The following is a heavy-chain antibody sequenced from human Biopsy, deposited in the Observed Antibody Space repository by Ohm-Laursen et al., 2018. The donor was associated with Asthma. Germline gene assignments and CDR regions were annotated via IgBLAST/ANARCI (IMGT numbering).Heavy chain of an antibody. CDR3: AREGVAGTHIED. Sequence: SLRLSCSASGFAFSNYGMYWVRQAPGKGLEWVAGISYDGSDKYYGDSVKGRFTISRDNSKNTLSLQMNSLTAEDTAVYYCAREGVAGTHIEDWGQGTLVTVSS. V-gene: IGHV3-30*03. CDR1: GFAFSNYG. J-gene: IGHJ4*02. CDR2: ISYDGSDK. D-gene: IGHD6-19*01.